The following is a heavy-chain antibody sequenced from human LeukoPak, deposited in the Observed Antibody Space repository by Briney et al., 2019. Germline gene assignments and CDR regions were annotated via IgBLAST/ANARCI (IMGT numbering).Heavy chain of an antibody. CDR2: INPNSGGT. J-gene: IGHJ4*02. Sequence: ASVKVSCKASGYTFTGYYMHWLRQAPGQGLEWMGRINPNSGGTNYAQKFPGRVTMTRVTSISTAYMELSRLRSDDTAVYCCARAPRVVTMYSLPTSDYWGQGTLVTVSS. CDR3: ARAPRVVTMYSLPTSDY. V-gene: IGHV1-2*06. D-gene: IGHD4-23*01. CDR1: GYTFTGYY.